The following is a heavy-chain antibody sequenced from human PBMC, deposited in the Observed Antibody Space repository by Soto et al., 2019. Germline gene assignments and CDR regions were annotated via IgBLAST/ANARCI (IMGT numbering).Heavy chain of an antibody. CDR1: GGTFSSYA. V-gene: IGHV1-69*06. J-gene: IGHJ6*02. CDR3: AHYGSSSGYYYYYGMDV. CDR2: IIPIFGTA. Sequence: QVQLVQSGAEVKKPGSSVKVSCKASGGTFSSYAISWVRQAPGQGLEWMGGIIPIFGTANYAQKFQGRVTITADKSTSTAYMELSSLRSEDTAVYYCAHYGSSSGYYYYYGMDVWGQGTTVTVSS. D-gene: IGHD6-6*01.